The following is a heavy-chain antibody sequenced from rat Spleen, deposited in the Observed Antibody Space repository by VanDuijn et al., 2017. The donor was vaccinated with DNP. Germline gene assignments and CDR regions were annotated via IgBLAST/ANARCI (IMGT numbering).Heavy chain of an antibody. J-gene: IGHJ1*01. CDR1: GYSITSNY. CDR2: IRCSGHT. D-gene: IGHD1-12*03. CDR3: ARGNDGYFPNWYFDF. Sequence: EVQLQESGPGLVKPSQSLSLTCSVTGYSITSNYWGWIRKFPVNKMEWIGYIRCSGHTGYNPSLKSRISITRDTSKNQFFLQLNYISTEDTAIYDCARGNDGYFPNWYFDFWGPGTMVTESS. V-gene: IGHV3-1*01.